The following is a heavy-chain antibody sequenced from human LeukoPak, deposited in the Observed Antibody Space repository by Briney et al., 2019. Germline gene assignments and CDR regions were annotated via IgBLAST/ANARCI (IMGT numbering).Heavy chain of an antibody. Sequence: GGSLRLSCAASGFTFSTFAMTWVRQAPGKGLEWVSLISGSGGITYYADSVNGRFTISRDNSKNTLYLQMHSLRAEDTAVYCCAARPGEVAVPFDYWGQGTLVTVSS. CDR1: GFTFSTFA. CDR3: AARPGEVAVPFDY. J-gene: IGHJ4*02. V-gene: IGHV3-23*01. D-gene: IGHD2-15*01. CDR2: ISGSGGIT.